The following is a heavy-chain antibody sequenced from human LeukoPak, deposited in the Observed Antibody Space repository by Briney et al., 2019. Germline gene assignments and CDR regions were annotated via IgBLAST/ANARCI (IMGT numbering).Heavy chain of an antibody. Sequence: SETLSLTCTVSGGSISSYYWSWIRQPPGKGLEWIGSIYYSGSTYYNPSLKSRVTISVDTSKNQFSLKLSSVTAADTAVYYCARSGANYYGSGVVDYWGQGTLVTVSS. V-gene: IGHV4-59*05. CDR1: GGSISSYY. CDR2: IYYSGST. CDR3: ARSGANYYGSGVVDY. J-gene: IGHJ4*02. D-gene: IGHD3-10*01.